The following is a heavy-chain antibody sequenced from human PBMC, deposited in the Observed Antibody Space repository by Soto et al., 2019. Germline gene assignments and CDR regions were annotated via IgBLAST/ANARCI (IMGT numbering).Heavy chain of an antibody. CDR2: ISSSSSTI. J-gene: IGHJ4*02. D-gene: IGHD4-17*01. Sequence: EVQLVESGGGLVQPGGSLRLSCAASGFTFSSYSMNWVRQAPGKGLEWVSYISSSSSTIYYADSVKGRITISRDNAKNSLYLQMNSLRDEDTAVYYCAYRDADDYGDCSTHFDYWGQGTLVTVSS. V-gene: IGHV3-48*02. CDR3: AYRDADDYGDCSTHFDY. CDR1: GFTFSSYS.